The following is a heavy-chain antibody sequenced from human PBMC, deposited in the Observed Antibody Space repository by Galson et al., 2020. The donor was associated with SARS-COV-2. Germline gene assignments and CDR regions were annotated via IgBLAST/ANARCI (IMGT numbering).Heavy chain of an antibody. D-gene: IGHD3-3*01. CDR3: ARTLRVYDFWSGYTHYLYYFDY. CDR1: GGSISSYY. V-gene: IGHV4-59*01. J-gene: IGHJ4*02. Sequence: SETLSLTCTVSGGSISSYYWSWIRQPPGKGLEWIGYIYYSGSTNYNPSLKSRVTISVDTSKNQFSLKLSSVTAADTAVYYCARTLRVYDFWSGYTHYLYYFDYWGQGTLVTVSS. CDR2: IYYSGST.